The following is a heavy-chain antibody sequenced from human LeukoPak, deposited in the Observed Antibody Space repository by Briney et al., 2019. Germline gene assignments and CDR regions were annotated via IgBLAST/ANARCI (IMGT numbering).Heavy chain of an antibody. J-gene: IGHJ4*02. D-gene: IGHD2-21*02. Sequence: EASVKVSCKASGYTFTGYYMHWVRQDPGQGLEWMGWINPNSGGTNYAQKFQGRVTMTRDTSISTAYMELSRRRSDDTAVYYCARDYDGVVTANFDYWGQGTLVTVSS. CDR3: ARDYDGVVTANFDY. V-gene: IGHV1-2*02. CDR1: GYTFTGYY. CDR2: INPNSGGT.